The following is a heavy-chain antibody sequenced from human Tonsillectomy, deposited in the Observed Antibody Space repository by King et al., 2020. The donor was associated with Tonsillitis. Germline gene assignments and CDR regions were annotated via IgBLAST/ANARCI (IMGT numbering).Heavy chain of an antibody. CDR3: ARGYSSGWSAEFFQH. CDR2: INPNSGGT. V-gene: IGHV1-2*02. Sequence: VQLVESGADMKKPGASVKVSCTASGYMFSVYYMHWVRQAPEQGLEWMGWINPNSGGTKYAQKFVGRVTMTWDTSISTVYMEMSSLRSNDTAIYYCARGYSSGWSAEFFQHWGQGTLVTVSS. CDR1: GYMFSVYY. J-gene: IGHJ1*01. D-gene: IGHD6-19*01.